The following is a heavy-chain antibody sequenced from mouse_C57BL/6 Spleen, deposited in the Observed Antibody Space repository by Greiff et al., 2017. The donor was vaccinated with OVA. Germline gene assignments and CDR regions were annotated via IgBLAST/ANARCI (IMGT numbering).Heavy chain of an antibody. CDR1: GYTFTSYW. CDR2: INPSSGYT. J-gene: IGHJ4*01. CDR3: ASSSNYNYYAMDY. D-gene: IGHD2-5*01. V-gene: IGHV1-7*01. Sequence: QVHVKQSGAELAKPGASVKLSCKASGYTFTSYWMHWVKQRPGQGLEWIGYINPSSGYTKYNQKFKDKATLTADKSSSTAYMQLSSLTYEDSAVYYCASSSNYNYYAMDYWGQGTSVTVSS.